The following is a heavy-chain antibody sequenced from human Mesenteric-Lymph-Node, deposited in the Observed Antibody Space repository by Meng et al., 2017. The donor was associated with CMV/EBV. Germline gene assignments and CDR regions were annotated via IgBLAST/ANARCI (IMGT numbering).Heavy chain of an antibody. D-gene: IGHD2-2*02. V-gene: IGHV1-69*05. J-gene: IGHJ4*02. CDR1: GGTFSSYA. CDR2: IIPIFGTA. Sequence: SVKVSCKASGGTFSSYAISWVRQAPGQGLEWMGGIIPIFGTANYAQKFQGRVTITTDESTSTAYMELSRLRSDDTAVYYCNVVVVPAAIKVHFDYWGQGTLVTVSS. CDR3: NVVVVPAAIKVHFDY.